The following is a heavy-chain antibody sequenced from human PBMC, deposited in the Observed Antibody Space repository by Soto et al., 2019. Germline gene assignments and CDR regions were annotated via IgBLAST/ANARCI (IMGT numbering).Heavy chain of an antibody. D-gene: IGHD2-2*01. J-gene: IGHJ6*02. V-gene: IGHV3-23*01. CDR3: AKDRALENQTPYGMDV. CDR2: ISGRGDHR. Sequence: EMQLSESGGGLGQPGGSLRLSCVASPITVYNFAAMSWVRQTPERGLEWVSTISGRGDHRYYADSVKGRFTISRDNSKNRLYLQMDGLRVDDTAVYYCAKDRALENQTPYGMDVWGQGTTVTV. CDR1: PITVYNFAA.